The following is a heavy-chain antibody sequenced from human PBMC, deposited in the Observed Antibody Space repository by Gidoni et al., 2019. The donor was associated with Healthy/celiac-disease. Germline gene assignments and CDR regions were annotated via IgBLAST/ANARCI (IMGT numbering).Heavy chain of an antibody. D-gene: IGHD3-10*01. CDR1: GGTFSSYA. V-gene: IGHV1-69*01. CDR3: ARDMDYYGSGSYPYYYYGMDV. CDR2: IIPIFGTA. Sequence: QVLLVQSGAEVKKPGSSVKVSCRASGGTFSSYAISWVRPAPGQGLEWMGGIIPIFGTANYAQKFQGRVTITADESTSTAYMELSSLRSEDTAVYYCARDMDYYGSGSYPYYYYGMDVWGQGTTVTVSS. J-gene: IGHJ6*02.